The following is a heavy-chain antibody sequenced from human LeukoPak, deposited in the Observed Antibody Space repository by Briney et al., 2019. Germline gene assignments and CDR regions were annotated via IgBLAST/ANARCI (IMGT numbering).Heavy chain of an antibody. Sequence: GGSLRLSCAASGFTFSSYAMSWVRQAPGKGLEWVSAISGSGGSTYYADSVKGRFTISRDNSKNTLYLQMNSLRAEDTAVYYCAKDSYYDSSGYYTRNWFDYWGQGTLVTVSS. V-gene: IGHV3-23*01. CDR2: ISGSGGST. D-gene: IGHD3-22*01. J-gene: IGHJ4*02. CDR1: GFTFSSYA. CDR3: AKDSYYDSSGYYTRNWFDY.